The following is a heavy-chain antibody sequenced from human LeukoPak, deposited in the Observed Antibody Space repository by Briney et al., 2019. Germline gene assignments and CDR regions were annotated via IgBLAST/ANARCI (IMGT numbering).Heavy chain of an antibody. CDR2: INSDGSST. D-gene: IGHD3-16*01. CDR1: GFTFSSYW. Sequence: GGSLRLSCAASGFTFSSYWTHWVRQAPGKGLVWVSGINSDGSSTSYADSVKGRFTISRDNAKNTLYLQMNSLRAEDTAVYYCARDFMIWGQGTLVTVSS. J-gene: IGHJ4*02. CDR3: ARDFMI. V-gene: IGHV3-74*01.